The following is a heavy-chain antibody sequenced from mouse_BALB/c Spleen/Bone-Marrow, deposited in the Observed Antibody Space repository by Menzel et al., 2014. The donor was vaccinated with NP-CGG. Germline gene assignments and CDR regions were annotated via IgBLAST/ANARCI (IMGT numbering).Heavy chain of an antibody. V-gene: IGHV3-1*02. D-gene: IGHD1-1*01. CDR2: IHYSGST. CDR1: GYSIXSGYS. J-gene: IGHJ4*01. CDR3: ARFMTLYYAMDY. Sequence: VQLQQSGPDLVKPSQSLSLTCTVTGYSIXSGYSWHWIRQFPGNKLEWMGYIHYSGSTNYNPSLKSRISTTRDTSKNQFFLQLNSVTTEDTATYYCARFMTLYYAMDYWGQGTSVTVSS.